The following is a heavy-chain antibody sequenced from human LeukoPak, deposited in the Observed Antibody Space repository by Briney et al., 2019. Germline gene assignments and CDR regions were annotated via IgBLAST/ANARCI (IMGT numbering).Heavy chain of an antibody. CDR1: GYTFTGYY. CDR2: INPNSGGT. V-gene: IGHV1-2*02. Sequence: GASVKVSCKASGYTFTGYYMHWVRQAPGQGLEWMGWINPNSGGTNYAQKFQGRVTMTRDTSISTAYMELSRLRSDDTAVYYCARDLGVAAAGIDYWGQGTLVTVSS. J-gene: IGHJ4*02. D-gene: IGHD6-13*01. CDR3: ARDLGVAAAGIDY.